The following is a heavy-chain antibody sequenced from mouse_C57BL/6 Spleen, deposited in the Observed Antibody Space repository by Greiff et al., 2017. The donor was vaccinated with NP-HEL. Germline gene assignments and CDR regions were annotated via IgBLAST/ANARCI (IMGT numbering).Heavy chain of an antibody. CDR1: GYTFTDYN. D-gene: IGHD1-1*01. CDR3: ARSHYYGSSYSAMDY. CDR2: INPNNGGT. V-gene: IGHV1-22*01. J-gene: IGHJ4*01. Sequence: VQLQQSGPELVKPGASVKMSCKASGYTFTDYNMHWVKQSHGKSLEWIGYINPNNGGTSYNQKFKGKATLTVNKSSSTAYMELRSLTSEDSAVYYCARSHYYGSSYSAMDYWGQGTSVTVSS.